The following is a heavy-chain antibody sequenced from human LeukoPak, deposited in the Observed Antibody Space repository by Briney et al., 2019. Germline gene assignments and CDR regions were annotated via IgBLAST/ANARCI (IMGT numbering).Heavy chain of an antibody. D-gene: IGHD3-3*01. J-gene: IGHJ5*02. CDR1: GGSITSDGNY. Sequence: SQTLSLTCTVSGGSITSDGNYWSWIRRPAGEGLEWIGRIYSSGSTNYNPSHKSRVTISVDTSKNQFSLNLSSVTAADTAVYYCAREFRLRFDPWGQGTLVTVSS. CDR3: AREFRLRFDP. V-gene: IGHV4-61*02. CDR2: IYSSGST.